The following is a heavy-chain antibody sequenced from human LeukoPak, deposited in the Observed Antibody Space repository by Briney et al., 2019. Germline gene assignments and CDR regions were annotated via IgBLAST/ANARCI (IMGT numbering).Heavy chain of an antibody. CDR1: GGTFSSYA. J-gene: IGHJ6*04. V-gene: IGHV1-69*06. CDR3: ARVDGSGGMDV. Sequence: ASVKVSCKASGGTFSSYAISWVRQAPGQGLEWMGGIIPIFGTANYAQEFQGRVTITADKSTSTAYMELSSLRSEDTAVYYCARVDGSGGMDVWGKGTTVTVSS. D-gene: IGHD3-10*01. CDR2: IIPIFGTA.